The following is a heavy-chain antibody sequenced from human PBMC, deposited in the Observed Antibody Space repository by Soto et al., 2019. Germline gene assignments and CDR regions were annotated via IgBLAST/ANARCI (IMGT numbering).Heavy chain of an antibody. J-gene: IGHJ3*02. CDR1: GYTFTSYA. D-gene: IGHD6-13*01. CDR3: ATGRIAAAGSSLGGAFDI. V-gene: IGHV1-3*01. Sequence: QVQLVQSGAEVKKPGASVKVSCKASGYTFTSYAMLWVRQAPGQRLEWMGWINAGNGNTKYSQKFQGRVTITRDTSASTAYMELSSLRSEDTAVYYCATGRIAAAGSSLGGAFDIWGQGTMVTVSS. CDR2: INAGNGNT.